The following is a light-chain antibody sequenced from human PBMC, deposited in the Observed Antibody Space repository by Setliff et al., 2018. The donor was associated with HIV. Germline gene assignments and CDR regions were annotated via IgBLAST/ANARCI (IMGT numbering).Light chain of an antibody. Sequence: QSALTQPRSVSGSRGQSVTVSCTGTSSDVGFFNDVSWYQQHPGKAPKRMIYEVNKRPSGVPDRFSGSKSGNTASLTISGLQAEDETDYYCCSYAGNFLHVFGTGTKVTVL. CDR3: CSYAGNFLHV. CDR2: EVN. CDR1: SSDVGFFND. J-gene: IGLJ1*01. V-gene: IGLV2-11*01.